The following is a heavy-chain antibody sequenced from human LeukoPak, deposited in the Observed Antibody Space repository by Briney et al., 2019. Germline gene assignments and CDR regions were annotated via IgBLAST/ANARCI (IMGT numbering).Heavy chain of an antibody. J-gene: IGHJ4*02. CDR3: AKDLGISGWHLDY. CDR1: GFTVSSNY. CDR2: FYSGGSR. Sequence: PGGSLRLSCAASGFTVSSNYMSWVRQAPGKGLEWVSVFYSGGSRYYADSVKGRLTISRDNSKNTLYFQMNSLRAEDTAVYYCAKDLGISGWHLDYWGQGTMVTVSS. V-gene: IGHV3-53*01. D-gene: IGHD6-19*01.